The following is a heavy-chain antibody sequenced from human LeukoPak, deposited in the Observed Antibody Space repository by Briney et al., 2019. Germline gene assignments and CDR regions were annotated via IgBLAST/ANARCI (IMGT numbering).Heavy chain of an antibody. J-gene: IGHJ4*02. D-gene: IGHD3-16*01. Sequence: ASVKVSCKASGYTFTNYYIHWVRQAPGQGLEWMGIINPSGGSTNFAQKFQGRVTMTTDTSTSTAYMELRSLRSDDTAVYYCARAPLALRYYDYVWGSYNYFDYWGQGTLVTVSS. CDR2: INPSGGST. V-gene: IGHV1-46*01. CDR3: ARAPLALRYYDYVWGSYNYFDY. CDR1: GYTFTNYY.